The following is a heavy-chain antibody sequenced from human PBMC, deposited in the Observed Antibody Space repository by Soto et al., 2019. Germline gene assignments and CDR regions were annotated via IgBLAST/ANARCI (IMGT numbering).Heavy chain of an antibody. V-gene: IGHV3-33*01. CDR2: IWYDGSNK. CDR1: GFTFSSYG. Sequence: QVQLVESGGGVVQPGRSLRLSCAASGFTFSSYGMHWVRQAPGKGLEWVAVIWYDGSNKYYADSVKGRFTISRDNSKNTLYLQMNSLRAEDTAVYYCARTQRSWQYYFDYWGQGTLVTVSS. J-gene: IGHJ4*02. CDR3: ARTQRSWQYYFDY. D-gene: IGHD6-13*01.